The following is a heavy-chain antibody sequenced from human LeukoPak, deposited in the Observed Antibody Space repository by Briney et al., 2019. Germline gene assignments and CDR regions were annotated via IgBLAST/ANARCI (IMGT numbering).Heavy chain of an antibody. D-gene: IGHD5-18*01. J-gene: IGHJ4*02. CDR3: ARDLAYSRLDY. V-gene: IGHV3-21*01. CDR1: GFTFSSYS. Sequence: GGSLRLSCAASGFTFSSYSMNWVRQAPGKGLEWVSSISSSSSYIYYADSVKGRFTISRNNAKNSLYLQMNSLRVEDTAFYYCARDLAYSRLDYWGQGMLVTVSS. CDR2: ISSSSSYI.